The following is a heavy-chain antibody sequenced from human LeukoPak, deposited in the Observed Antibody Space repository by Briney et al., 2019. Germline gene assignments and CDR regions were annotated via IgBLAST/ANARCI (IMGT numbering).Heavy chain of an antibody. V-gene: IGHV3-30*02. D-gene: IGHD3/OR15-3a*01. CDR3: AKDPDDFWTEPPLEY. J-gene: IGHJ4*02. CDR2: IWYGGSNK. Sequence: GGSLRLSCAASGSTFSSYGMHWVRQAPGKGLEGVAVIWYGGSNKYYADSVKGRFTISRDNSKNTLYLQMNSLRAEDTAIYYCAKDPDDFWTEPPLEYWGQGTLVTVSS. CDR1: GSTFSSYG.